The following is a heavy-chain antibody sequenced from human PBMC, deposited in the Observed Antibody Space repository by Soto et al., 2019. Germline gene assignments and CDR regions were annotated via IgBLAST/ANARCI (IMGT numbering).Heavy chain of an antibody. D-gene: IGHD6-19*01. Sequence: GASVKVSCKASGGTFSSYAISWVRQAPGQGLEWMGGIIPIFGTANYAQKFQGRVTITADESTSTAYMELSSLRSEDTAVYYCARDPIAVAGKLDYWGQGTLVTVSS. V-gene: IGHV1-69*13. CDR1: GGTFSSYA. J-gene: IGHJ4*02. CDR3: ARDPIAVAGKLDY. CDR2: IIPIFGTA.